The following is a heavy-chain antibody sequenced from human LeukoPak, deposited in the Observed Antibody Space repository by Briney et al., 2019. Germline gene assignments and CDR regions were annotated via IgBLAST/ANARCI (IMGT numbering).Heavy chain of an antibody. CDR2: IYTSGST. V-gene: IGHV4-4*07. Sequence: SETLSLTCTVSGGSISSYYWSWIRQPAGKGLEWIGRIYTSGSTNYNPSLKSRVTMSVDTSKNQFSLKLSSVTAADTAVYYCALEGDDRPEDYYYCMDVWGKGTTVTVSS. CDR3: ALEGDDRPEDYYYCMDV. J-gene: IGHJ6*03. D-gene: IGHD3-16*01. CDR1: GGSISSYY.